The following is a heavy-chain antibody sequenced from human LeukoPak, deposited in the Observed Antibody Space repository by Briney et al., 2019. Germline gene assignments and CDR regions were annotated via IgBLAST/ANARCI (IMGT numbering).Heavy chain of an antibody. V-gene: IGHV6-1*01. CDR1: GDSVSSNSAV. D-gene: IGHD5-24*01. CDR3: ARGGDGYNFYNWFDP. J-gene: IGHJ5*02. CDR2: TYYRSKWYN. Sequence: SQTLSLTCVLSGDSVSSNSAVWNWIRQSPSRGLEWLGRTYYRSKWYNDYAVSVKSRITINSDTSKNQFSLQLNSVTPEDTAVYYCARGGDGYNFYNWFDPWGQGTLVIVSS.